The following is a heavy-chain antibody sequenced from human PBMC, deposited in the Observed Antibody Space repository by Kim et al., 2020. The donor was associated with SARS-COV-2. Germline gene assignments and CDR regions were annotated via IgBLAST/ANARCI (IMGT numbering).Heavy chain of an antibody. CDR3: ARHDPYSGSYSDAFDI. Sequence: SFQGQVTISADKSISTAYLQWSSLKASDTAMYYCARHDPYSGSYSDAFDIWGQGTMVTVSS. D-gene: IGHD1-26*01. V-gene: IGHV5-51*01. J-gene: IGHJ3*02.